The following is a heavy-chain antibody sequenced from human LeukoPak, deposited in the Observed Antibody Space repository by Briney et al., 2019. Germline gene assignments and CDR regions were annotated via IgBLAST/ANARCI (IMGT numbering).Heavy chain of an antibody. Sequence: GGSLRLSCAASGFTFSSYSMYWVRQAPGKGLEWVSSISSSSSYIYYADSVKGRFTISRDNAKNSVYLQMNSLSAEDTAVYYCVRDATYYYYAMDVWGQGTTVTVSS. J-gene: IGHJ6*02. V-gene: IGHV3-21*01. CDR1: GFTFSSYS. CDR3: VRDATYYYYAMDV. CDR2: ISSSSSYI.